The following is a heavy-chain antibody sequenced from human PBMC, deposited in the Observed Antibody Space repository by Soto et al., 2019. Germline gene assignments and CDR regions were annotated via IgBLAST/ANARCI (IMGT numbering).Heavy chain of an antibody. CDR1: RGSISSGGYY. V-gene: IGHV4-31*03. CDR2: IYYSGST. J-gene: IGHJ6*02. CDR3: AREGPMRYYYYYGMDV. Sequence: SDTLYLRSTVCRGSISSGGYYVTWISQHPGKGLEWIGYIYYSGSTYYNPSLKSRVTISVDTSKNQFSLKLSSVTAADTAVYYCAREGPMRYYYYYGMDVWGQGTTVTVSS.